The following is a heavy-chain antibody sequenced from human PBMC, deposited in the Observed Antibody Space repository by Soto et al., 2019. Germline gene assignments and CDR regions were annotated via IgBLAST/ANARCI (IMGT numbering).Heavy chain of an antibody. CDR2: INAGNGNT. CDR3: ATPSPGSTVTTFYEFQH. D-gene: IGHD4-17*01. Sequence: GASVKVSCKASGYTFTGYYMHWVRQAPGQGLEWMGWINAGNGNTKYSQKFQGRVTITRDTSASTAYMQMNSLRSEDTAVYYCATPSPGSTVTTFYEFQHWGQGTLVTVSS. J-gene: IGHJ1*01. CDR1: GYTFTGYY. V-gene: IGHV1-3*01.